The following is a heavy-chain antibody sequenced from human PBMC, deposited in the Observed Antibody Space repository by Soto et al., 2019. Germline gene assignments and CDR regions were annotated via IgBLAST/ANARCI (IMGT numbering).Heavy chain of an antibody. J-gene: IGHJ3*02. CDR3: ARGGSSDWQVAFDI. V-gene: IGHV4-34*01. CDR2: VNHNGRN. D-gene: IGHD6-19*01. Sequence: SETLSLTCDVYGGSFSGYFWNWIRQSPGKGLEWIGKVNHNGRNNYNPSLKSRVTISLDMSKKQISLKLTSVTAADTAVYYCARGGSSDWQVAFDIWGQGTMVTV. CDR1: GGSFSGYF.